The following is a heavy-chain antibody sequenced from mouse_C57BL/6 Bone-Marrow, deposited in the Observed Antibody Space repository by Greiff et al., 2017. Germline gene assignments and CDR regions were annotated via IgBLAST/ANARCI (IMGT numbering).Heavy chain of an antibody. V-gene: IGHV1-55*01. D-gene: IGHD2-5*01. CDR3: ARYYYSNYGFAY. J-gene: IGHJ3*01. CDR2: IYPTSGRT. CDR1: GYTFTSYW. Sequence: VKLQQPGAELVKPGASVKMSCKASGYTFTSYWITWVKQRPGQGLEWIGDIYPTSGRTNYNEKFKSKAILTVDTSSNTAYMQLSSLTSEDSAVYFCARYYYSNYGFAYWGQGTLVTVSA.